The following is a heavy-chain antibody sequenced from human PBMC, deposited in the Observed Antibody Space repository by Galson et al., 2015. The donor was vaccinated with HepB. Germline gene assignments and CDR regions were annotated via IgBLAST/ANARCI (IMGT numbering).Heavy chain of an antibody. D-gene: IGHD5-12*01. CDR1: GYTFTSYA. V-gene: IGHV7-4-1*02. CDR3: AREEYSGYDEQRYFDL. Sequence: SVKVSCKASGYTFTSYAMNWVRQAPGQGLEWMGWINTNTGNPTYAQGFTGRFVFSLDTSVSTAYLQISSLKAEDTAVYYCAREEYSGYDEQRYFDLWGRGTLVTVSS. J-gene: IGHJ2*01. CDR2: INTNTGNP.